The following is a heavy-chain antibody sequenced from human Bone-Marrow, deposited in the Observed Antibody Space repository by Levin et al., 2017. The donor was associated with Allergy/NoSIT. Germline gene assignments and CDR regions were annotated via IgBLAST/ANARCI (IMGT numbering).Heavy chain of an antibody. CDR3: SRGTLTPSLFVVVVPAAMPVWFDP. V-gene: IGHV4-34*01. J-gene: IGHJ5*02. CDR2: INHSGST. Sequence: SQTLSLTCAVYGGSFSGYYWSWIRQPPGKGLEWIGEINHSGSTNYNPSLKSRVTISVDTSKNQFSLKLSSVTAADTAVYYCSRGTLTPSLFVVVVPAAMPVWFDPWGQGTLVTVSS. D-gene: IGHD2-2*01. CDR1: GGSFSGYY.